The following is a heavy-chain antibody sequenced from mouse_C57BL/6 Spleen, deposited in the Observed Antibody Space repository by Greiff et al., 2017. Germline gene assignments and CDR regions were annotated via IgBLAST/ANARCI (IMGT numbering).Heavy chain of an antibody. CDR2: IDPETGGT. V-gene: IGHV1-15*01. D-gene: IGHD2-3*01. J-gene: IGHJ3*01. CDR1: GYTFTDYE. Sequence: VQLQQSGAELVRPGASVTLSCKASGYTFTDYEMHWVKQTPVHGLEWIGAIDPETGGTAYNQKFKGKAILTADKSSSTAYMELRSLTSEDSAVYYCTREVYDGYYVLWGQGTLVTVSA. CDR3: TREVYDGYYVL.